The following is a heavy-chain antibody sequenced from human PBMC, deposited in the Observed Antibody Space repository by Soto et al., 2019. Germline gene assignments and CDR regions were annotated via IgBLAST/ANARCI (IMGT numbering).Heavy chain of an antibody. D-gene: IGHD3-16*02. Sequence: QGQLVQSGAEVKKPGASLKASCKASGYTFTSYGITWVRQAPGQGLEWMGWISAHNGNTNDAHKLQGRVTMTTDTFTSTAYKAQRSLRSDDTGVYYCAKCVIETADYYYWYLDVWGKGTTVTVSS. CDR2: ISAHNGNT. CDR3: AKCVIETADYYYWYLDV. CDR1: GYTFTSYG. V-gene: IGHV1-18*01. J-gene: IGHJ6*03.